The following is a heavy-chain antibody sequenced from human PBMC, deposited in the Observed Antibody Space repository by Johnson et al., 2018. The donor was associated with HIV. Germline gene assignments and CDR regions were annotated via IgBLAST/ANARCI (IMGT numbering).Heavy chain of an antibody. CDR2: IQQDGSEK. CDR3: AKCIWGSSLIDAFDI. V-gene: IGHV3-7*02. D-gene: IGHD6-13*01. J-gene: IGHJ3*02. Sequence: QAPGKGLEWVANIQQDGSEKYYADSVKGRFIISRDNSKNTLLLQMNSLRAEDTAVYYCAKCIWGSSLIDAFDIWGQGTMVTVSS.